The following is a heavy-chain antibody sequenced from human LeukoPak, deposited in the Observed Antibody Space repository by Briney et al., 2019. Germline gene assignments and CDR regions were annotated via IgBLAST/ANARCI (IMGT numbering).Heavy chain of an antibody. CDR3: ARSGSDSAYYYYMDV. D-gene: IGHD3-10*01. Sequence: SETLSLTCTVSGGSISSSSYYWGWIRQPPGKGLEWIGYIYYSGSTNYNPSLKSPVTISVDTSKNQFSLKLSSVTAADTAVYYCARSGSDSAYYYYMDVWGKGTTVTISS. CDR2: IYYSGST. CDR1: GGSISSSSYY. V-gene: IGHV4-61*05. J-gene: IGHJ6*03.